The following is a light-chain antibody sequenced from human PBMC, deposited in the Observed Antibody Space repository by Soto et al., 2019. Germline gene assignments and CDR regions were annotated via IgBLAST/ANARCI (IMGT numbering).Light chain of an antibody. J-gene: IGKJ5*01. CDR3: QQYDDLPIT. CDR1: HDITNF. V-gene: IGKV1-33*01. CDR2: DVS. Sequence: DIQMTQSPSSLSVSVGDRATITCQASHDITNFLNWYQQKPGKAPKLLIYDVSKLETGVPARFSGSGSGTDFTLTISSLQPEDIATYFCQQYDDLPITFGQGARLEI.